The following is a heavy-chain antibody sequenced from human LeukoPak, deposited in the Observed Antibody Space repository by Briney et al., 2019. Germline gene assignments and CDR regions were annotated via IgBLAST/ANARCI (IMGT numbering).Heavy chain of an antibody. V-gene: IGHV3-21*01. CDR2: ISSSSSYI. D-gene: IGHD3-22*01. CDR3: ARDDSSGYYAYNFDY. CDR1: GFTFSSYS. J-gene: IGHJ4*02. Sequence: PGGSLRLSCAASGFTFSSYSMNWVRQAPGKGLEWVSSISSSSSYIYYADSVKGRFTISRDNAKNSLYLQMNSLRAEGTAVYYCARDDSSGYYAYNFDYWGQGTLVTVSS.